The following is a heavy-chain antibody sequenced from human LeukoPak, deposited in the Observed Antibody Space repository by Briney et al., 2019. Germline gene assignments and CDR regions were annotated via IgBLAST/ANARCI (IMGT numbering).Heavy chain of an antibody. CDR2: IIPIFGTA. CDR1: GGTFSSYA. CDR3: ARAALTGTFDYYYYYMDV. V-gene: IGHV1-69*05. Sequence: GASVKVSCKASGGTFSSYAISWVRQAPGQGLEWMGGIIPIFGTANYAQKFQGRVTITTDESTSTAYMELSSLRSEDTAVYYCARAALTGTFDYYYYYMDVWGKGTTVTVSS. J-gene: IGHJ6*03. D-gene: IGHD1-20*01.